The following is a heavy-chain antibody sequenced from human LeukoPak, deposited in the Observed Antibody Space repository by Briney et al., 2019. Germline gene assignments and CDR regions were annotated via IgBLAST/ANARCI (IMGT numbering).Heavy chain of an antibody. Sequence: ASVKVSCKASGYTFTGYYMHWVRQAPGQGLEWMGWINTNTGNPTYAQGFTGRFVFSLDTSVSTAYLQISSLKAEDTAVYYCAREGVGVEYSSSFDYWGQGTLVTVSS. V-gene: IGHV7-4-1*02. CDR2: INTNTGNP. CDR3: AREGVGVEYSSSFDY. J-gene: IGHJ4*02. D-gene: IGHD6-6*01. CDR1: GYTFTGYY.